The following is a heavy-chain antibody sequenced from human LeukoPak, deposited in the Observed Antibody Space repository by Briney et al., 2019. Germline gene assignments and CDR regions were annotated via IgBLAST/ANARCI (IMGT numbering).Heavy chain of an antibody. CDR1: GGSFSGYY. CDR2: IYRSGST. V-gene: IGHV4-38-2*01. D-gene: IGHD3-10*01. J-gene: IGHJ4*02. Sequence: SETLSLTCAVYGGSFSGYYWGWLRQPPGKGLEWIGSIYRSGSTFYNPSPKSRVTISLDTSKNQFSLKLSSVTAADTAVYYCASQFTMVRGGYYFDYWGQGTLVTVSS. CDR3: ASQFTMVRGGYYFDY.